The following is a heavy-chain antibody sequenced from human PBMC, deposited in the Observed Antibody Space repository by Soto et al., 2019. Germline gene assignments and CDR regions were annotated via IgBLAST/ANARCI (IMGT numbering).Heavy chain of an antibody. CDR3: ARVIGGFYYYMDV. Sequence: PSETLSLTCTVSGGSISSYYWNWIRQPPGKGLEWIGYIYYSGSTNYNPSLRSRVTISVDTSKNQFSLKLSSVTAADTAVYYCARVIGGFYYYMDVWSKGTTVTVSS. CDR1: GGSISSYY. CDR2: IYYSGST. V-gene: IGHV4-59*01. D-gene: IGHD2-15*01. J-gene: IGHJ6*03.